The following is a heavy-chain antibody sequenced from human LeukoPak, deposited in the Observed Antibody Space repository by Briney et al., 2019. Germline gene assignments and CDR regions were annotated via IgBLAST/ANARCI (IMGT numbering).Heavy chain of an antibody. Sequence: QPGGSLRLSCAASGFIVSSNYMSWVRQAPGKGLEWVSVIYSGGSTYYADSVKGRFTISRDNSKNTVYLQMNSLRVEDTAVYYCARGPGIVAAGTDLGFDYWGQGTLVTVSS. CDR3: ARGPGIVAAGTDLGFDY. J-gene: IGHJ4*02. D-gene: IGHD6-13*01. V-gene: IGHV3-53*01. CDR1: GFIVSSNY. CDR2: IYSGGST.